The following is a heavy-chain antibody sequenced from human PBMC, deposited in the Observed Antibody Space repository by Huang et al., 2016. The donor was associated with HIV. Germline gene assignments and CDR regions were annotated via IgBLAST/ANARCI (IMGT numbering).Heavy chain of an antibody. CDR2: ISNDGSNN. CDR1: GFPFNNHA. Sequence: VQLVESGGGVVQPGRSLRLSCAASGFPFNNHAMHWVRQAPGKGLDWLAGISNDGSNNYYADSVKGRFTISRDSSKSTLFLHMTSLRTEDTAVYYCARAKDTWDAYDIWGQGTMVIVSS. D-gene: IGHD5-18*01. CDR3: ARAKDTWDAYDI. V-gene: IGHV3-30-3*01. J-gene: IGHJ3*02.